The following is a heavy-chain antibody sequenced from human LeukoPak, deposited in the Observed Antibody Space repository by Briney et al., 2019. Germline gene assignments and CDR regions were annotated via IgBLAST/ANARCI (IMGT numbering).Heavy chain of an antibody. CDR3: VRDSTLTTEVVYYFDY. J-gene: IGHJ4*02. CDR2: ISSSGSTI. Sequence: AGGSLRLSCAASGFTFSSYEMNWVRQAPGKGLEWVSYISSSGSTIYYADSVKGRFTISRDDAKNSLYLQMNSLRAEDTAVYYCVRDSTLTTEVVYYFDYWGQGTLVTVSS. CDR1: GFTFSSYE. D-gene: IGHD3-22*01. V-gene: IGHV3-48*03.